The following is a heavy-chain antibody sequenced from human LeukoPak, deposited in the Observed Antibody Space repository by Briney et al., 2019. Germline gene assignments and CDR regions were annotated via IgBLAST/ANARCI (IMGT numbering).Heavy chain of an antibody. CDR3: AREVVYMVRGVNIYYYYGMDV. J-gene: IGHJ6*02. Sequence: SQTLSLTCAISGDSVSSNSAAWNWIRQSPSRGLEWLGRTYYRSKWYNDYAVSVKSRITINPDTSKNQSSLQLNSVTPEDTAVYYCAREVVYMVRGVNIYYYYGMDVWGQGTTVTVSS. CDR2: TYYRSKWYN. CDR1: GDSVSSNSAA. V-gene: IGHV6-1*01. D-gene: IGHD3-10*01.